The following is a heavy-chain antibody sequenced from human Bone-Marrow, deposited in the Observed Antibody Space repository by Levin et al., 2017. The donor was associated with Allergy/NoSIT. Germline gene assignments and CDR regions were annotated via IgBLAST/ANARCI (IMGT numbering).Heavy chain of an antibody. D-gene: IGHD3-10*01. CDR2: IGSNAYGGTT. V-gene: IGHV3-49*03. CDR1: GFTFGDYG. CDR3: SRQNYYGSGTSFDF. Sequence: GGSLRLACRASGFTFGDYGLSWFRQAPGKGLEWVSSIGSNAYGGTTYYATSVRGRSTISRDDSTSVAYLEMNSLNTEDTAVYYCSRQNYYGSGTSFDFWGQGTLVTVSS. J-gene: IGHJ4*02.